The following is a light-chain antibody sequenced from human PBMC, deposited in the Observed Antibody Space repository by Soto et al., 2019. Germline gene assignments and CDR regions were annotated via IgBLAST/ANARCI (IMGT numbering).Light chain of an antibody. CDR3: CSFVGSNILI. CDR1: SSDVGGYNY. J-gene: IGLJ2*01. CDR2: DVT. V-gene: IGLV2-11*01. Sequence: QSALTQPRSVSGSPGQSVTISCTGTSSDVGGYNYVSWYQRHPGKAPKLIISDVTKRPSGVPDRFSGSKSGNTASLTISGLQAEDEADYDCCSFVGSNILIFGGGTQLTVL.